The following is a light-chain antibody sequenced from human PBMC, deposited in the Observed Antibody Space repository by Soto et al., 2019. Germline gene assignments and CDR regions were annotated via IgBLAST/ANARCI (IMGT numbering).Light chain of an antibody. V-gene: IGKV3-11*01. J-gene: IGKJ5*01. CDR3: QQRINWPRRT. CDR2: DAF. Sequence: EIVLTQSPATLSLFPGERATLSCRASQTVRTYLAWYQQKPGQAPRLLIYDAFNRATGIPARFSGSGSGPYFTLPISSLEPDDFAVYYCQQRINWPRRTFGKGTRLEIK. CDR1: QTVRTY.